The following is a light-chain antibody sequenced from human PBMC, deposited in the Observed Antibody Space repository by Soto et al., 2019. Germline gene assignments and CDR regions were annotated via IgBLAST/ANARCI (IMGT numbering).Light chain of an antibody. V-gene: IGKV3-11*01. J-gene: IGKJ4*01. CDR2: DAS. Sequence: EIVLTQSPATLSWSPGERATLSCRASQSVSSYLAWYQQKPGQAPRLLIYDASNRATGIPARFSGSGSGTDFTLTISSLEPEDFAVYYCQQYNNWPPLTFGGGTKVDIK. CDR3: QQYNNWPPLT. CDR1: QSVSSY.